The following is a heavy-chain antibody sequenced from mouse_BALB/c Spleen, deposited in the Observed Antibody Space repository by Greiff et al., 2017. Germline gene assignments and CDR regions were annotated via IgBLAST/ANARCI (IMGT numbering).Heavy chain of an antibody. J-gene: IGHJ4*01. CDR3: ARGGLRDAMDY. Sequence: EVMLVESGGGLVKPGGSLKLSCAASGFTFSSYAMSWVRQTPEKRLEWVASISSGGSTYYPDSVKGRFTISRDNARNILYLQMSSLRSEDTAMYYCARGGLRDAMDYWGQGTSVTVSS. D-gene: IGHD2-4*01. CDR2: ISSGGST. CDR1: GFTFSSYA. V-gene: IGHV5-6-5*01.